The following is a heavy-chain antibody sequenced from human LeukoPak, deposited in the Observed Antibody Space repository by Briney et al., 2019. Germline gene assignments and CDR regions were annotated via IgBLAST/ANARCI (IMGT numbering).Heavy chain of an antibody. CDR1: GYTVTRYY. CDR3: ARESISLPGIAAAGWIWFDR. D-gene: IGHD6-13*01. Sequence: ASVKVSCKASGYTVTRYYMHGVRQAPGHGLEGMGWINPNSGSTNYTQKFQGWVTMTRDTSISTGYMELSRLRSDDTAVYYCARESISLPGIAAAGWIWFDRWGQGTLVTVSS. J-gene: IGHJ5*02. CDR2: INPNSGST. V-gene: IGHV1-2*04.